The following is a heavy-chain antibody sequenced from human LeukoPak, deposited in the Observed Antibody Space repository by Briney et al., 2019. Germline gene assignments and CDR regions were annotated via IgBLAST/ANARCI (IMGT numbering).Heavy chain of an antibody. Sequence: ASVKVSCKASGYTFTSYYMHWVRQAPGQGLEWMGWINPNSGGTNYAQKFQGRVTMTRDTSISTAYMELSRLRSDDTAVYYCARSIAAAGTFDYWGQGTLVTVSS. CDR2: INPNSGGT. D-gene: IGHD6-13*01. CDR3: ARSIAAAGTFDY. V-gene: IGHV1-2*02. J-gene: IGHJ4*02. CDR1: GYTFTSYY.